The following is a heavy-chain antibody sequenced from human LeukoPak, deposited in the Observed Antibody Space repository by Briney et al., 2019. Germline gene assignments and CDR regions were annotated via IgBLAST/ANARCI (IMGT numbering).Heavy chain of an antibody. CDR2: ISAYNGNT. Sequence: GASVKVSCKTSGYTFNTYGIAWVGQAPGQRLEWMGGISAYNGNTNYAQNLQDRVTMTTDTPTTTAYMELRSLRSDDTAVYYCAREGSLYDSGNYYLSWFDPWGQGTLVTVSS. CDR1: GYTFNTYG. V-gene: IGHV1-18*01. CDR3: AREGSLYDSGNYYLSWFDP. J-gene: IGHJ5*02. D-gene: IGHD3-22*01.